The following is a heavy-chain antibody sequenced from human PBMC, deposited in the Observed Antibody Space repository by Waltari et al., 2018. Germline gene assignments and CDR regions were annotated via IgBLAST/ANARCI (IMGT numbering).Heavy chain of an antibody. CDR3: ARVRGSSGWYGY. J-gene: IGHJ4*02. V-gene: IGHV4-59*01. Sequence: QVQLQESGPGLVKPSETLSLTCTVSGGSISSYYWSWLRQPPGKGLEWIGYIYYSGSTNYNPSLKSRVTISVDTSKNQFSLKLSSVTAADTAVYYCARVRGSSGWYGYWGQGTLVTVSS. D-gene: IGHD6-19*01. CDR1: GGSISSYY. CDR2: IYYSGST.